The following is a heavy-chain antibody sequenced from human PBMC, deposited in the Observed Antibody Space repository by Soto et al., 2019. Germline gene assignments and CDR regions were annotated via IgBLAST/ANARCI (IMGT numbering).Heavy chain of an antibody. D-gene: IGHD6-13*01. Sequence: XSVKVSCKASGYIFTGYYMHWVRQTPGQGLEWMGWINPNSGVTKYAQKFQGRVIMARDTSMNTAYMELSGLRSDDTAVYYCARDQQQLDYLTYWGQGTLVTVS. CDR3: ARDQQQLDYLTY. V-gene: IGHV1-2*02. CDR1: GYIFTGYY. J-gene: IGHJ4*02. CDR2: INPNSGVT.